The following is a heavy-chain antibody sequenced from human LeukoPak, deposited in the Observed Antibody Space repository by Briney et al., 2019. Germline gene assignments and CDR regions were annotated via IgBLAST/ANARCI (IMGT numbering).Heavy chain of an antibody. Sequence: SETLSLTCTVSGGSISSGDNYWSWIRQPPGKGLEWIGYIYDSGSTYYNSSLKSRVTISVDTSKNQLSLKLSSVTAADTAVYYCASLTYDTLTGNRDYYHYYMDVWGKGTTVTVSS. V-gene: IGHV4-30-4*08. D-gene: IGHD3-9*01. CDR1: GGSISSGDNY. J-gene: IGHJ6*03. CDR3: ASLTYDTLTGNRDYYHYYMDV. CDR2: IYDSGST.